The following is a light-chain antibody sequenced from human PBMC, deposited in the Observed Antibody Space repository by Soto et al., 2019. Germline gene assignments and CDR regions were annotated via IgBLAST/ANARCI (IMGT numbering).Light chain of an antibody. V-gene: IGKV3-20*01. CDR1: QSVSSSY. CDR2: GAS. J-gene: IGKJ2*01. CDR3: KQYGSSLLYT. Sequence: EIVLTQSPGTLSLSPGERATLSCRASQSVSSSYLAWYQQKPGQAPRLLIYGASSRATGIPDRFSVSGSGTDFTLTISRLEPEDFAVYYCKQYGSSLLYTFGQGTKLEIK.